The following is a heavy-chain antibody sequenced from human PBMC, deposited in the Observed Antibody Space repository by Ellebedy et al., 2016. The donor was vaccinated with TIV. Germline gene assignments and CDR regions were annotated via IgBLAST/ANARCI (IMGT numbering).Heavy chain of an antibody. Sequence: GGSLRLSCVASGFTFRSYGMHWVRQVPGKGLEWLAVLWHDGTHEFYADSVKVRFTISRDNSKNTLYRQLNSLRAAASARYYCARDQGTSWFGPLDYWGQGALVTVSS. CDR2: LWHDGTHE. J-gene: IGHJ4*02. D-gene: IGHD3-10*01. V-gene: IGHV3-33*01. CDR1: GFTFRSYG. CDR3: ARDQGTSWFGPLDY.